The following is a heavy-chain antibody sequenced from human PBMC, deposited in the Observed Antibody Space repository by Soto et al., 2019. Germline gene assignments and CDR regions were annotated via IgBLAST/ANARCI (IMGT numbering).Heavy chain of an antibody. CDR2: IYYSGST. V-gene: IGHV4-39*01. J-gene: IGHJ5*02. D-gene: IGHD5-12*01. CDR1: GGSISSSSYY. Sequence: QLQLQESGPGLVKPSETLSLTCTVSGGSISSSSYYWGWIRQPPGKGLEWIGSIYYSGSTYYNPSLKSRVTISVDTSKNQFSLKLSSVTAADTAVYYCVRQSRDGYNYDWFDPWGQGTLVTVSS. CDR3: VRQSRDGYNYDWFDP.